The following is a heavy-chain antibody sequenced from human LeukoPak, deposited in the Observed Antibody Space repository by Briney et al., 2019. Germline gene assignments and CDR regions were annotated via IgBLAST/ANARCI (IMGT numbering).Heavy chain of an antibody. CDR3: ARGLGGSYGYFDY. V-gene: IGHV7-4-1*02. J-gene: IGHJ4*02. D-gene: IGHD1-26*01. CDR1: GYTFTSYA. Sequence: ASVTVSCKASGYTFTSYAMNWVRQAPGQGLEWMGWINTNTGNPTYAHGFTGRFVFSLDTSVSTAYLQNSSVKAEDTAVYYCARGLGGSYGYFDYWGQGTLVTVSS. CDR2: INTNTGNP.